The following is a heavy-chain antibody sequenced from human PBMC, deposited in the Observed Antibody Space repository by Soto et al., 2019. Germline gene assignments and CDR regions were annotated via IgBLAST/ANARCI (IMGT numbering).Heavy chain of an antibody. CDR2: ISSSGSTI. D-gene: IGHD3-10*01. CDR1: GFTFSSYE. Sequence: PGGSLRLSCAASGFTFSSYEMNWVRQAPGKGLEWVSYISSSGSTIYYADSVKGRFTISRDNAKNSLYLQMNSLRAEDTAVYYCARDKGWGSYYNIAYYGMDVWGQGTTVTVSS. V-gene: IGHV3-48*03. J-gene: IGHJ6*02. CDR3: ARDKGWGSYYNIAYYGMDV.